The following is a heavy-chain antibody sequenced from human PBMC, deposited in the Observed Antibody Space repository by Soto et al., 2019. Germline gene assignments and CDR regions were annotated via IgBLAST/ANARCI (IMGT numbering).Heavy chain of an antibody. V-gene: IGHV4-30-2*01. Sequence: QLQLQDSGSGVVKPSQTLSLTCAVSGGSFSSGGYSWSWIRQPPGKALEWIGFISHSGTTYYNPSLKSRVTISLDRSKNQFSLKLRSVTAADTAVYYCARGELLDNWGQGILVTVSS. CDR3: ARGELLDN. D-gene: IGHD3-10*01. CDR2: ISHSGTT. J-gene: IGHJ4*02. CDR1: GGSFSSGGYS.